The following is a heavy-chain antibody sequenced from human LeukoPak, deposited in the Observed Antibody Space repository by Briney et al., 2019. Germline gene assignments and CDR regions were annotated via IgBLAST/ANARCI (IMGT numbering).Heavy chain of an antibody. CDR3: ARVANYGDSLRWFDP. Sequence: SETLSLTCAVYGGAFSGYYWSWIRQSPGQGVEWSGEINHSGRTNYNPYLKSRVTISVDTSKDHFAPRLSSVTAADTAVYYCARVANYGDSLRWFDPWGQGTLVTVSS. CDR1: GGAFSGYY. CDR2: INHSGRT. D-gene: IGHD4-17*01. J-gene: IGHJ5*02. V-gene: IGHV4-34*01.